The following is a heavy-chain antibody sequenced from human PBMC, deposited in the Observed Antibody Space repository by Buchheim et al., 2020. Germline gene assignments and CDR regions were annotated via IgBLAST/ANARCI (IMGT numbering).Heavy chain of an antibody. CDR3: ARALWRGQQLAQGFAP. V-gene: IGHV4-61*01. J-gene: IGHJ5*02. CDR2: IYYSGST. CDR1: GGSVSSGSYY. D-gene: IGHD6-13*01. Sequence: QVQLQESGPGLVKPSETLSLTCTVSGGSVSSGSYYWSWIRQPPGKGLEWIGYIYYSGSTNYNPSLKSRVTISVDTSKNQFSLKLSSVTAADTAVYYCARALWRGQQLAQGFAPWGQGT.